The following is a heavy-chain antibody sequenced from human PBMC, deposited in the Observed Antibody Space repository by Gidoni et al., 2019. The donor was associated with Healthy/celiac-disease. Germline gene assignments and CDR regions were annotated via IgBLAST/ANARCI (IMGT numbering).Heavy chain of an antibody. CDR2: INHSGST. V-gene: IGHV4-34*01. CDR1: GGSFSGYS. Sequence: QVQLQQWGAGLLKPSETLSLTCAVYGGSFSGYSWSWIRQPPGKGLEWIGEINHSGSTNYNPSLKSRVTISVDTSKNQFSLKLSSVTAADTAVYYCARGRVARTVNLSMYNWNYPDRLDYWGQGTLVTVSS. CDR3: ARGRVARTVNLSMYNWNYPDRLDY. D-gene: IGHD1-7*01. J-gene: IGHJ4*02.